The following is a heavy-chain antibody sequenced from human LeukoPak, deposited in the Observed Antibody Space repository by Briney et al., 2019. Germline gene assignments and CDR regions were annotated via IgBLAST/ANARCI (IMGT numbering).Heavy chain of an antibody. D-gene: IGHD6-19*01. Sequence: GGSLRLSCAASGFTFTSYGIDWVRQAPGKGLEWVAVIWYDGSEKYYADSVKGRFTISRDQSKNTVYLQMNSLRAEDTAVYYCARLGSGWSFDYWGQGALVTVSS. CDR3: ARLGSGWSFDY. CDR1: GFTFTSYG. CDR2: IWYDGSEK. J-gene: IGHJ4*02. V-gene: IGHV3-33*01.